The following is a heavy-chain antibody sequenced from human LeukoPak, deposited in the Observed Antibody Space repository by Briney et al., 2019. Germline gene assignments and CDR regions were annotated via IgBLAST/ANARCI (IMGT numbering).Heavy chain of an antibody. Sequence: ASVKVSCKASGYTFTSYDINWVRQATGQGLEWMGWMNPNSGNTGYAQEFQGRVTMTRNTSISTAYMELSSLRSEDTAVYYCARYVTVYNGMDVWGQGTTVTVSS. V-gene: IGHV1-8*01. D-gene: IGHD3-16*01. J-gene: IGHJ6*02. CDR2: MNPNSGNT. CDR1: GYTFTSYD. CDR3: ARYVTVYNGMDV.